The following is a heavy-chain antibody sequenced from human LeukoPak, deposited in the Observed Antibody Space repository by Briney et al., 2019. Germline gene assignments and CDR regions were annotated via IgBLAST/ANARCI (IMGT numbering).Heavy chain of an antibody. J-gene: IGHJ6*03. V-gene: IGHV3-48*01. Sequence: GGSLRLSCEASGFPFMTYAMNWIRQSPGKGLEWVAFLTRGSSNIQYAESVKGRFTISRDNGKDSLFLQMNSLRAEDTAVYYCARVVPVHEYYNSYMDVWGKGTTVTVSS. CDR3: ARVVPVHEYYNSYMDV. CDR1: GFPFMTYA. D-gene: IGHD1-1*01. CDR2: LTRGSSNI.